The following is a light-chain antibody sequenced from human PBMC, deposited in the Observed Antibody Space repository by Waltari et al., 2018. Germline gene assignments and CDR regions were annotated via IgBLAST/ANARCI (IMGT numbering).Light chain of an antibody. CDR3: LVWHSTSDHHGV. CDR1: NIGRTS. J-gene: IGLJ2*01. CDR2: YDS. V-gene: IGLV3-21*04. Sequence: SYVVTQSPSVSVAPGETARITCGGDNIGRTSVHWYQQRPGQAPVLVISYDSDRPSGIPERFSGSNSGNTATLTISWVEAEDEADYYCLVWHSTSDHHGVFGGGTKLTVL.